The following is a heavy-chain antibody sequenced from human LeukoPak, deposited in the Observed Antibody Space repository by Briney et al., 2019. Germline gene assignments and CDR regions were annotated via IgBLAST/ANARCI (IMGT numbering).Heavy chain of an antibody. D-gene: IGHD6-19*01. CDR1: GYTFTDYY. V-gene: IGHV1-2*02. J-gene: IGHJ4*02. CDR2: ILPKSGCT. CDR3: ARFSTRGWHFDY. Sequence: ASVKVSFKAFGYTFTDYYMYWVRQAAGQGLEWMGWILPKSGCTNYAQMFQGRGTMTRGTVITTAFMELGSRGCDETAVYYCARFSTRGWHFDYWGQGTLVSVCS.